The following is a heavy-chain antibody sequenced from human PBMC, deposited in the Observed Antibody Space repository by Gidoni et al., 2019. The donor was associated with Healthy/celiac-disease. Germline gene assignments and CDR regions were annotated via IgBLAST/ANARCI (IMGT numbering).Heavy chain of an antibody. CDR1: GFTVSSNY. CDR3: ARDMVVAASSSAFDI. V-gene: IGHV3-53*01. CDR2: MYSGGST. Sequence: EVQLVEPGGGLLQPGGSLGTACAASGFTVSSNYMSRVRQAPGKGLEWVSVMYSGGSTYYADSVKGRFTISRYNAKNTLYLQMNSLRAEDTAVYYCARDMVVAASSSAFDIWGQGTMVTVSS. J-gene: IGHJ3*02. D-gene: IGHD2-15*01.